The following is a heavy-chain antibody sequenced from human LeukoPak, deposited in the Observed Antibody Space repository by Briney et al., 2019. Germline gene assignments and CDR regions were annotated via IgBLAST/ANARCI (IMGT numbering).Heavy chain of an antibody. J-gene: IGHJ5*02. CDR1: GGSISSYY. D-gene: IGHD2-15*01. CDR3: ARRYYSGASCYSGGNWFDP. V-gene: IGHV4-59*08. CDR2: IYYSGST. Sequence: PSETLSLTCTVSGGSISSYYWSWIRQPPGKGLEWIGYIYYSGSTNYNPSLKSRVTISVDTSKNQFSLKLSSVTAADTAVYYCARRYYSGASCYSGGNWFDPWGQGTLVTVSS.